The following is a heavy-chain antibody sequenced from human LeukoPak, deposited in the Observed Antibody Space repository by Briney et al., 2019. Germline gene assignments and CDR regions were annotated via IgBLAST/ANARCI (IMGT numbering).Heavy chain of an antibody. CDR1: GFTFSNAW. Sequence: GGSLRLSCAASGFTFSNAWMSWVRQAPGKGLEWVGRIKSKTDGGTTDYAAPVKGRFTISTDDSKNTLYLQMNSLKTEDTAVYYCTTLASSSYSVYYYYGMDVWGQGTTVTVSS. CDR3: TTLASSSYSVYYYYGMDV. V-gene: IGHV3-15*01. J-gene: IGHJ6*02. D-gene: IGHD6-6*01. CDR2: IKSKTDGGTT.